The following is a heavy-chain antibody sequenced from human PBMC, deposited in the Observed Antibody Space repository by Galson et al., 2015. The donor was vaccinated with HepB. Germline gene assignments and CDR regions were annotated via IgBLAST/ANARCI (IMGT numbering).Heavy chain of an antibody. CDR2: ISDNDAYT. CDR3: ARDQGISSSGGEGFDL. V-gene: IGHV1-18*04. D-gene: IGHD6-19*01. CDR1: GCSFKNYT. Sequence: SVKVSCKASGCSFKNYTIAWLRQAPGQGLEWLGWISDNDAYTKSSPEVQGRITMTTDPSTNSAYMELRSLRAQDTAMYYCARDQGISSSGGEGFDLWGQGTMVSV. J-gene: IGHJ3*01.